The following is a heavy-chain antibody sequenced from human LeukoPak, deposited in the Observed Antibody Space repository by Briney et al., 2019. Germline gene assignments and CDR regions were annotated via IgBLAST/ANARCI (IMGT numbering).Heavy chain of an antibody. J-gene: IGHJ4*02. CDR2: INPNSGGT. CDR3: AREGVGLQAVATRY. CDR1: GYTFTGYY. D-gene: IGHD5-12*01. V-gene: IGHV1-2*06. Sequence: ASVKVSCKASGYTFTGYYMHWVRQAPGQGLEWMGRINPNSGGTNYAQKFQGRVTMTRDTSISTAYMELSRLQSDDTAVYYCAREGVGLQAVATRYWGQGTLVTVSS.